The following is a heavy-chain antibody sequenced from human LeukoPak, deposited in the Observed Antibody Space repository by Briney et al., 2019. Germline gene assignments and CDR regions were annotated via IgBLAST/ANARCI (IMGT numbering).Heavy chain of an antibody. CDR3: ARLILDSSGYYYGEYYFDY. CDR2: IIPIFSTA. D-gene: IGHD3-22*01. CDR1: GGTFSSYA. V-gene: IGHV1-69*13. J-gene: IGHJ4*02. Sequence: SVKVSCKASGGTFSSYAISWVRQAPGQGLEWMGGIIPIFSTANYAQKFQGRVTITADESTSTAYMELSSLRSEDTAVYYCARLILDSSGYYYGEYYFDYWGQGTLVTVSS.